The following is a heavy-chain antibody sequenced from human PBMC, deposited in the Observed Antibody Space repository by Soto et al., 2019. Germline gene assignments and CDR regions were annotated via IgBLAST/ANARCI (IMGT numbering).Heavy chain of an antibody. CDR2: IIPIFGTA. J-gene: IGHJ6*01. CDR3: ARSLGLLWFGERSCGMDV. D-gene: IGHD3-10*01. Sequence: QVQLVQSGAEVKKPGSSVKVSCKASGGTFSSYAISWVRQAPGQGLEWMGGIIPIFGTANYAQKFQGRVTITADESTSRAYMELSSLRSEDAAVYYCARSLGLLWFGERSCGMDVWGQGTTVTV. V-gene: IGHV1-69*01. CDR1: GGTFSSYA.